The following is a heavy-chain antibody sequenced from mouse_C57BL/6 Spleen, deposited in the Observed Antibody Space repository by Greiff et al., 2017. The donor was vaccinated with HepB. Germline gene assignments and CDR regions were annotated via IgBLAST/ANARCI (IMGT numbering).Heavy chain of an antibody. J-gene: IGHJ1*03. V-gene: IGHV15-2*01. D-gene: IGHD1-1*01. CDR3: ARRVTTVVATDWYFDV. CDR2: ILPSIGRT. Sequence: VQLQQSGSELRSPGSSVKLSCKDFDSEVFPIAYMSWVRQKPGHGFEWIGGILPSIGRTIYGEKFEDKATLDADTLSNTAYLELNSLTSEDSAIYYCARRVTTVVATDWYFDVWGTGTTVTFSS. CDR1: DSEVFPIAY.